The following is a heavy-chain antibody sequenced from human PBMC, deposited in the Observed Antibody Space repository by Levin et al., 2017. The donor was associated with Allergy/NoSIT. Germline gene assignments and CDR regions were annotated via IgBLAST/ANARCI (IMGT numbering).Heavy chain of an antibody. J-gene: IGHJ4*02. CDR2: INPDSGGT. D-gene: IGHD2-2*01. V-gene: IGHV1-2*02. CDR3: ARGYCSSGNCPPGNY. CDR1: GYTFTDYY. Sequence: ASVKVSCKASGYTFTDYYIYWVRQVPGRGLEWMGWINPDSGGTNYAQKFQGRVTVTRDTSITTVYMQLNRLTSDDTAVYYCARGYCSSGNCPPGNYWGQGTLVTVSS.